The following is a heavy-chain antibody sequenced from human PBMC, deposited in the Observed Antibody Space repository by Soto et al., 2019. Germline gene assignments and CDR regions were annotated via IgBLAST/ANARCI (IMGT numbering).Heavy chain of an antibody. V-gene: IGHV3-30-3*01. CDR2: ISYAGSDE. J-gene: IGHJ4*02. CDR1: EFTFSTYS. Sequence: GGSLRLFCVASEFTFSTYSMHWVRQAPGKGLEWVAVISYAGSDESYAGSVKGRFTISRDNSKNTLFLQMNSLRAEDTAVYYCAREIVVARGASYFDYWGPGTLVTVSS. D-gene: IGHD2-2*01. CDR3: AREIVVARGASYFDY.